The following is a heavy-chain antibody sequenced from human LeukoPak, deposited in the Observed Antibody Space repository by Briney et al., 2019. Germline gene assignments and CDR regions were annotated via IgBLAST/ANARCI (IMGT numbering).Heavy chain of an antibody. Sequence: GGSLRLSCAASGFTFTYAYMSWVRQAPGKGLEWVGRIKSKSDGGSIDYGAPVKGRFTISRDDSKNTLYLQMNSLKTEDTAVYYCTTEGWELLIDLDYWGQGTLVTVSS. CDR2: IKSKSDGGSI. CDR3: TTEGWELLIDLDY. D-gene: IGHD1-26*01. CDR1: GFTFTYAY. J-gene: IGHJ4*02. V-gene: IGHV3-15*01.